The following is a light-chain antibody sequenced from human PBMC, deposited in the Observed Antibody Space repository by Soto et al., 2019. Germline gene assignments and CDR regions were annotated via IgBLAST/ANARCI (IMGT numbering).Light chain of an antibody. CDR3: QQYGSSPIT. CDR2: GAS. CDR1: QSVSSN. J-gene: IGKJ5*01. Sequence: EIVMTQSPATLSVSPGERATLSCRASQSVSSNLAWYQHKPGQAPRLLIYGASTRATGIPARFSGSGSGTEFTLTINSLQSEDFAVYYCQQYGSSPITFGQGTRLEIK. V-gene: IGKV3-15*01.